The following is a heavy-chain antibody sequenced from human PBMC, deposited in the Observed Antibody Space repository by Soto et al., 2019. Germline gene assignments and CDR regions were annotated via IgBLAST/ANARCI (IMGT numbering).Heavy chain of an antibody. V-gene: IGHV4-4*07. J-gene: IGHJ6*02. CDR2: IYTSGST. Sequence: SETLSLTCTVSGGSISSYYWSWIRQPAWKGLEWIGRIYTSGSTNYNPSLKSRVTMSVDTSKNQFSLKLSSVTAADTAVYYCARGPTTVTSYDYYGMDVWGQGTTVTVSS. D-gene: IGHD4-17*01. CDR3: ARGPTTVTSYDYYGMDV. CDR1: GGSISSYY.